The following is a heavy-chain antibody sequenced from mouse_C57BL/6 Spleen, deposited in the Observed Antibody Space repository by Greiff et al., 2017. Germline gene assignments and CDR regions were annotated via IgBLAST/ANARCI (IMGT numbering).Heavy chain of an antibody. Sequence: QVQLQQSGPGLVQPSQSLSITCTVSGFSLTSYGVHWVRQSPGKGLEWLGVIWSGGSTDYNAAFISRLSISKDNSKSQVFFKMNSLQADDTAIYYCARIHLYYFDYWGQGTTLTVSS. CDR2: IWSGGST. CDR3: ARIHLYYFDY. J-gene: IGHJ2*01. V-gene: IGHV2-2*01. CDR1: GFSLTSYG.